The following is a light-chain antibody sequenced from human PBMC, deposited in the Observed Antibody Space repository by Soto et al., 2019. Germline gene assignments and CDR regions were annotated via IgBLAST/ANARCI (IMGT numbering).Light chain of an antibody. Sequence: SYELTQPPSVSVSPRQTASITCSGDKLGDKYACWYQQKPGQSPVLVIYQNNKRPSGIPERFSGSNFGNTATLTISGTQAMDEADYYCQAWDSSTVVFGGGTKLTVL. V-gene: IGLV3-1*01. CDR1: KLGDKY. J-gene: IGLJ2*01. CDR3: QAWDSSTVV. CDR2: QNN.